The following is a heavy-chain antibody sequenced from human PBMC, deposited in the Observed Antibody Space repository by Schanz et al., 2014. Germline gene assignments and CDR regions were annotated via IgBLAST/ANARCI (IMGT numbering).Heavy chain of an antibody. Sequence: QVQLVESGGGVVQPGRSLRLSCAASRLNFNNAWMHWVRQAPGKGLEWVAFTWYDGTDQAYAGSVKDRFTVSRDNSKNSLYLQMNSLRDEDTAVYYCARDHPHRGVTGYYNDVWGQGTSVTVSS. CDR1: RLNFNNAW. CDR3: ARDHPHRGVTGYYNDV. J-gene: IGHJ6*02. V-gene: IGHV3-33*08. D-gene: IGHD3-9*01. CDR2: TWYDGTDQ.